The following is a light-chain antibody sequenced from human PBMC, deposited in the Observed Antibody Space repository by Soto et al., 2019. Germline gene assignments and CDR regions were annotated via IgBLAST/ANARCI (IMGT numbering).Light chain of an antibody. V-gene: IGKV3-11*01. J-gene: IGKJ1*01. Sequence: EMVLTRSRAARSFSPAEKASLSCRASESVSTFLAWYQQKPGQAPRLLIYEASSRATGIPARLSGGGSGTVFTLTIRDLEPDDFAVYYCHQRQRWPRTFGEGTKVDIK. CDR1: ESVSTF. CDR3: HQRQRWPRT. CDR2: EAS.